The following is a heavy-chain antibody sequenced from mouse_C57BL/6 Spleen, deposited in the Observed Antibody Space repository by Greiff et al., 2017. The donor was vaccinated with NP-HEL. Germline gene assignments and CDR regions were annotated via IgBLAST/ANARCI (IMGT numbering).Heavy chain of an antibody. CDR1: GYTFTSYW. CDR3: ARSHYGSSYQWYYFDY. D-gene: IGHD1-1*01. V-gene: IGHV1-69*01. J-gene: IGHJ2*01. Sequence: QVQLQQPGAELVMPGASVKLSCKASGYTFTSYWMHWVKQRPGQGLEWIGEIDPSDSYTNYNQKFKGKATLTVDKSSSTAYMQLSSLTSEDSAVYYCARSHYGSSYQWYYFDYWGQGTTLTVSS. CDR2: IDPSDSYT.